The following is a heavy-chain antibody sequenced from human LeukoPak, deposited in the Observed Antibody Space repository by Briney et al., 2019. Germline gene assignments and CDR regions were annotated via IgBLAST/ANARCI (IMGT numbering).Heavy chain of an antibody. CDR1: GGSISSYF. CDR3: ARDLVGSGRPFDY. CDR2: IYSSGST. V-gene: IGHV4-4*07. Sequence: PSETLSLTCIVSGGSISSYFWSWIRQPAGKGLEWIGRIYSSGSTNYNPSLKSRATMSVDTSKNQFSLKLTSVTAADTAVYYCARDLVGSGRPFDYWGQGTLVTVSS. D-gene: IGHD6-19*01. J-gene: IGHJ4*02.